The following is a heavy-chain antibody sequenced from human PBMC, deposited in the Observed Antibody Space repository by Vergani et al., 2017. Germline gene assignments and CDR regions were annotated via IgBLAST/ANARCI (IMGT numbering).Heavy chain of an antibody. Sequence: QVQLVQSGAEVKKPGSSVKVSCKASGATFRSNTISWVRHVPGEGLVWIGRIIPVLGTTDFAQKFQGRVTITAGDSTSIVYMELSSLTSEDTATYYCARVGCSGGSCYSWGQGTLVTVSS. CDR1: GATFRSNT. V-gene: IGHV1-69*08. CDR2: IIPVLGTT. CDR3: ARVGCSGGSCYS. D-gene: IGHD2-15*01. J-gene: IGHJ4*02.